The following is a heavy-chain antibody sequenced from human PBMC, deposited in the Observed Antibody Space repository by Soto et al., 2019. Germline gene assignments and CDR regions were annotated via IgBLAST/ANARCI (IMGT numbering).Heavy chain of an antibody. CDR1: GFIFSSYS. Sequence: EVQLVESGGGLVKPGGSLRLSCAASGFIFSSYSMNWVRQAPGKGLEWVSSISSTSSYIYYADSVKGRFTIPRDNAKNSLFLQMNSLRAEDTAVYYCACVIWFGELLSGWGQGTLVTVSS. V-gene: IGHV3-21*01. J-gene: IGHJ4*02. CDR2: ISSTSSYI. D-gene: IGHD3-10*01. CDR3: ACVIWFGELLSG.